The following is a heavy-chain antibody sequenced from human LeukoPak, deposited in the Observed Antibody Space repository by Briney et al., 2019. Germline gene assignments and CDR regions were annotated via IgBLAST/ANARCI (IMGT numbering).Heavy chain of an antibody. D-gene: IGHD1-1*01. CDR2: INSDGSST. V-gene: IGHV3-74*01. Sequence: GGSLRLSCAASGFTFSSYWMHWVRQAPGKGLLWVSRINSDGSSTSYADSVKGRFTISRDNAKNTLYLQMNSLRAEDTAVYYCVPKGNEGYWGQGTLVTVSS. CDR1: GFTFSSYW. CDR3: VPKGNEGY. J-gene: IGHJ4*02.